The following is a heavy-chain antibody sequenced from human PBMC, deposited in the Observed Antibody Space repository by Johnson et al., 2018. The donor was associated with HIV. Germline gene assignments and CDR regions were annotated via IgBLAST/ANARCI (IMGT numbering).Heavy chain of an antibody. V-gene: IGHV3-13*01. J-gene: IGHJ3*02. D-gene: IGHD3-22*01. CDR1: GFTFSSYD. Sequence: VQLVESGGGLVQPGGSLRLSCAASGFTFSSYDMHWVRQATGKGLEWVSAIGTAGDTYYPGSVQGRFTISRENAKNSLYLQMNSLRAGDTAVYYCAKAYSAVVGDAFDIWGQGTMVTVSS. CDR2: IGTAGDT. CDR3: AKAYSAVVGDAFDI.